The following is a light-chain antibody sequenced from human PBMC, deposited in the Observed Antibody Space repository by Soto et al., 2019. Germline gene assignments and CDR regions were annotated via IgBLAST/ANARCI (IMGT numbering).Light chain of an antibody. CDR2: GAS. CDR3: RKYYNWPPGYT. CDR1: QSVSSN. J-gene: IGKJ2*01. V-gene: IGKV3-15*01. Sequence: EIVMTQSPATLSVSPGERATLSCRASQSVSSNLAGYQQKPGQAPRLLIYGASTRDPGIPDRFSGSVSGTEFTLKTRIMQSEDFAVDYRRKYYNWPPGYTCGQGTKLEIK.